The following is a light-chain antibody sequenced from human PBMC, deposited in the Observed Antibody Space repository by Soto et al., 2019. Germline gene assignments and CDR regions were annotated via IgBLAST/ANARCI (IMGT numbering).Light chain of an antibody. Sequence: EIVLTQSPGTLSLSPGERATLSCRASQSVSNDYLAWYQQKPGQAPSLLIYGAFHRATGIPDWFSGTGSGTDFTLTISRLEPEDFAVYYCQQYGGAPYTFGQGTKLDIK. CDR1: QSVSNDY. V-gene: IGKV3-20*01. CDR3: QQYGGAPYT. CDR2: GAF. J-gene: IGKJ2*01.